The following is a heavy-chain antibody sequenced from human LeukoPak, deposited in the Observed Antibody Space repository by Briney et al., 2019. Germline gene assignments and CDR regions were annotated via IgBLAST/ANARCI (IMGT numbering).Heavy chain of an antibody. Sequence: SETLSLTCNVSGGSVRGYYWSWIRQPPGKGLEWIGYIYSSGSTNYNPSLKSRVTMSVDTSKNQFSLKVSSVTAADTAVYYCARVFDSGSQAYFYYMDVWGKGTTVTISS. CDR1: GGSVRGYY. CDR3: ARVFDSGSQAYFYYMDV. CDR2: IYSSGST. D-gene: IGHD3-10*01. J-gene: IGHJ6*03. V-gene: IGHV4-59*02.